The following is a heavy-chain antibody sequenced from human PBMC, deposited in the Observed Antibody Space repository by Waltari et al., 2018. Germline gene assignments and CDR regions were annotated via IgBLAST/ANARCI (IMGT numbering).Heavy chain of an antibody. Sequence: QVQLVQSGAEVKKPGASVKVSCKASGYTFTSYAMHWVRQAPGQRLEWMGWINAGNGNTKYSQKCQGRVTMTRDTSISTAYMELSRLRSDDTAVYYCARLRRYVGYFDLWGRGTLVTVSS. CDR1: GYTFTSYA. CDR3: ARLRRYVGYFDL. CDR2: INAGNGNT. V-gene: IGHV1-3*01. D-gene: IGHD4-17*01. J-gene: IGHJ2*01.